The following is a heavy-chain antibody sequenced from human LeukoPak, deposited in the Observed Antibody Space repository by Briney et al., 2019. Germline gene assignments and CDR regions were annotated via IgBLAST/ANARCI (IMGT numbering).Heavy chain of an antibody. Sequence: PSETLSLTCAVYGGSFSGYYWSWIRQPPGKGLEWIGEINHSGSTNYNPSLKSRVTISVDTSKNQFSLKLSSVTAADTAVYYCARDFRTVEMATLYYYYYMDVWGKGTTVTVSS. J-gene: IGHJ6*03. D-gene: IGHD5-24*01. CDR3: ARDFRTVEMATLYYYYYMDV. V-gene: IGHV4-34*01. CDR1: GGSFSGYY. CDR2: INHSGST.